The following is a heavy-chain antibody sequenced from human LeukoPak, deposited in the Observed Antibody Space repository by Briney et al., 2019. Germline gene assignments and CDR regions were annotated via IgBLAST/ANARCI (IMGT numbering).Heavy chain of an antibody. Sequence: GGSLRLSCAASGFTFSSYGMSWVRQAPGKGLEWVSAIRGSGGYTYYADSVKGRFTISRDNAKNSLYLQMNSLRVEDTAIYYCARDPYNGAYSEGYYYYYMDVWGKGTTVTVSS. J-gene: IGHJ6*03. CDR2: IRGSGGYT. CDR1: GFTFSSYG. V-gene: IGHV3-21*01. D-gene: IGHD1-1*01. CDR3: ARDPYNGAYSEGYYYYYMDV.